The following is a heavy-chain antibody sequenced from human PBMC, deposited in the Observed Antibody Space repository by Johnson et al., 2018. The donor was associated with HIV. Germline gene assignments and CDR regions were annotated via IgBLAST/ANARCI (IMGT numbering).Heavy chain of an antibody. D-gene: IGHD3-22*01. CDR1: GFTVSASS. J-gene: IGHJ3*02. CDR3: AAYYDSSGYPRFGDAFDI. V-gene: IGHV3-53*01. Sequence: VQLVESGGGLIQPGGSLRLSCAASGFTVSASSMICVRQAPGEGLKWVSLISTGDSTSYAHPVKGRFTISRDNAKNSLYLKLNSLRAEDTAVYYCAAYYDSSGYPRFGDAFDIWGQGTMVTVSS. CDR2: ISTGDST.